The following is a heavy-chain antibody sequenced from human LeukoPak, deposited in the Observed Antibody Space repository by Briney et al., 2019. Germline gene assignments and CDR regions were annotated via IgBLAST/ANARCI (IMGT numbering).Heavy chain of an antibody. V-gene: IGHV3-33*01. J-gene: IGHJ4*02. CDR1: GFTFSSYG. Sequence: PWGSLRLSCVASGFTFSSYGMHWVRQAPGKGLEWVAVIWFDESNKYYADSVKGRFTISRDISKNTLYLQMNSLRVEDTAVYFCARGHSSSWYYFDYWGQGTLVTVSS. CDR3: ARGHSSSWYYFDY. CDR2: IWFDESNK. D-gene: IGHD6-13*01.